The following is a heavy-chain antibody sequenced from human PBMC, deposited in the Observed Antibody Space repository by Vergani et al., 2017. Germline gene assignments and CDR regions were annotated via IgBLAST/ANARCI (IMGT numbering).Heavy chain of an antibody. V-gene: IGHV3-43*01. Sequence: EVQLVESGGVVVQPGGSLRLSCAASGFTFDDYTMHWVRQAPGKGLEWVSLISWDGGSTYYADSVKGRFTISRDNPKNTLYLQMNSLRAEDTAVYYCAKDPTVTTGSDYWGQGTLVTVSS. CDR3: AKDPTVTTGSDY. J-gene: IGHJ4*02. D-gene: IGHD4-17*01. CDR2: ISWDGGST. CDR1: GFTFDDYT.